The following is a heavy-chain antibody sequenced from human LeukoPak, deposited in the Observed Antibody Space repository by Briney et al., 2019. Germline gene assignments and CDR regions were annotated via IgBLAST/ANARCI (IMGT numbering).Heavy chain of an antibody. CDR3: ARDQSSADLAYCGGDCYSDAFDI. CDR2: ISSSGSTI. CDR1: GFTFSSYE. Sequence: GGSLRLSCAASGFTFSSYEMNWVRQAPGKGLEWVSYISSSGSTIYYADSVKGRFTISRDNAKNSLYLQMNSLRAEDTAVYYCARDQSSADLAYCGGDCYSDAFDIWGQGTMVTVSS. D-gene: IGHD2-21*02. J-gene: IGHJ3*02. V-gene: IGHV3-48*03.